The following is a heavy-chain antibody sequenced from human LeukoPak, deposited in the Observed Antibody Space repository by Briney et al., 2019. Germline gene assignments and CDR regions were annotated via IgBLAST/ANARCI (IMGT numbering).Heavy chain of an antibody. CDR3: ARERVAYSSGWYYFDY. D-gene: IGHD6-19*01. CDR2: IYYSGST. Sequence: TSETLSLTCTVSGGSISSYYWSWIRQPPGKGLEWIGYIYYSGSTNYNPSLKSRVIISVDTSKNQFSLKLSSVTAADTAVYYCARERVAYSSGWYYFDYWGQGTLVTVSS. CDR1: GGSISSYY. J-gene: IGHJ4*02. V-gene: IGHV4-59*01.